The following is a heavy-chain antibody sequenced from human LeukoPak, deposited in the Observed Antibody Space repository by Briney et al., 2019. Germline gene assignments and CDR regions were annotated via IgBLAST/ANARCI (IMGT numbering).Heavy chain of an antibody. Sequence: ASVKVSCKASGYTFTGNYIHWVRQAPGQGLEWMGRINPKSGGANYAQKFQGRVNMTRDTSISTAYMELTRLRSDDTAVYYCARIVGELDAQGNYWGQGTLVTVSS. J-gene: IGHJ4*02. V-gene: IGHV1-2*06. CDR3: ARIVGELDAQGNY. D-gene: IGHD1-26*01. CDR1: GYTFTGNY. CDR2: INPKSGGA.